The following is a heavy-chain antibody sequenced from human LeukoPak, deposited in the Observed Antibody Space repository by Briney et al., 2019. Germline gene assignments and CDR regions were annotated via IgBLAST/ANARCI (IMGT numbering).Heavy chain of an antibody. V-gene: IGHV3-21*01. CDR2: ISSSSSYI. D-gene: IGHD3-22*01. CDR3: ARDRSRTTADYDSSAYNRNPTYFHY. CDR1: GFTFSSYS. Sequence: GGSLRLSCAASGFTFSSYSMNWVRQAPGKGLEWVSSISSSSSYIYYADSVKGRFTISRDNAKNSLYLQMNSLRAEDTAVYYCARDRSRTTADYDSSAYNRNPTYFHYWGQGTLVTVSS. J-gene: IGHJ4*02.